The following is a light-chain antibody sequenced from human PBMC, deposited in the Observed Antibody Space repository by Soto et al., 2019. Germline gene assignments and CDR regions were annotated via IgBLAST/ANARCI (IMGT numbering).Light chain of an antibody. CDR3: QQSYSFPDT. CDR2: SAS. J-gene: IGKJ2*01. CDR1: QTIGDY. Sequence: IQMTQSPSSLSASIGDRVTITCRASQTIGDYLNWYQQKPGRAPTLLIYSASSLQSGVPSRFSGSGSRTDFTLTISSLQPEDFATYYCQQSYSFPDTFXQGTKVDIK. V-gene: IGKV1-39*01.